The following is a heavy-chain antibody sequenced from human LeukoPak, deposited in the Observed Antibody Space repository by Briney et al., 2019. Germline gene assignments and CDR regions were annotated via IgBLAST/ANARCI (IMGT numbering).Heavy chain of an antibody. Sequence: SETLSLTCAVSGRSLSSSASYWGWIRQPPGKGLEWIGRIFYSGSTYYNPSLKSRVTISVHTSNIQFSLRLSSVTAADTAMYYCARHGSTDYFDYWGQGTLVTVSS. CDR3: ARHGSTDYFDY. CDR2: IFYSGST. V-gene: IGHV4-39*01. D-gene: IGHD2-2*03. CDR1: GRSLSSSASY. J-gene: IGHJ4*02.